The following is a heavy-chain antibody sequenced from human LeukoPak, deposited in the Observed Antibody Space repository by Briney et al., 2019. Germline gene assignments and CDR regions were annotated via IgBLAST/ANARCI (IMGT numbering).Heavy chain of an antibody. CDR3: ARDRRKDYIRGSYYYYYGMDV. CDR2: ISYDGSNK. D-gene: IGHD4-11*01. J-gene: IGHJ6*02. CDR1: GFTFSSYA. V-gene: IGHV3-30-3*01. Sequence: PARSLRLSCAASGFTFSSYAMHWVRQAPGKGLEWVAVISYDGSNKYYADSVKGRFTISRDNSKNTLYLQMNSLRAEDTAVYYCARDRRKDYIRGSYYYYYGMDVWGQGTTVTVSS.